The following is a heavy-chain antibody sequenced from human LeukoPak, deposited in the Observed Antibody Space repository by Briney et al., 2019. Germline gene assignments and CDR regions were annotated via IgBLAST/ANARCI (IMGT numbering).Heavy chain of an antibody. CDR1: GFSFSSYA. CDR2: ISSSSSTI. Sequence: GGSLRLSCAASGFSFSSYAMNWVRQAPGKGLEWVSYISSSSSTIYYADSVKGRFTISRDNAKKSLYLQMNSLRAEDTAVYYCARAVAARHDYYYYYMDVWGKGTTVTVSS. CDR3: ARAVAARHDYYYYYMDV. J-gene: IGHJ6*03. V-gene: IGHV3-48*01. D-gene: IGHD6-6*01.